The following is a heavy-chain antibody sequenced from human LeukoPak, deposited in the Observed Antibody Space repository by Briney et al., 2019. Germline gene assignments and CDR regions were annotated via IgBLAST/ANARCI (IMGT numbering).Heavy chain of an antibody. CDR1: GFTFSSYW. J-gene: IGHJ4*02. CDR3: ARVGDSSGFGY. Sequence: QPGGSLRLSCAASGFTFSSYWMHWVRQAPGKGLVWVSRINTDGSSTSYADSVKGRFTISRENAKNTLYLQMNSLRAEDTAVYYCARVGDSSGFGYWGQGTLVTVSS. V-gene: IGHV3-74*01. CDR2: INTDGSST. D-gene: IGHD5-18*01.